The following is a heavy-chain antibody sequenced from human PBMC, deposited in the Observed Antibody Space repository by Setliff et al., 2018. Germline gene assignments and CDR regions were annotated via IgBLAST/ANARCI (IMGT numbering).Heavy chain of an antibody. CDR2: INAGNGNT. D-gene: IGHD2-15*01. V-gene: IGHV1-3*01. CDR1: GYTFTSYA. J-gene: IGHJ3*02. Sequence: ASVKVSCKASGYTFTSYAMHWVRQAPGQRLEWMGWINAGNGNTKYSQKFQGRVTMTEDTSTDTAYMELSSLRSEDTAVYYCATPRSGIIDAFDIWGQGTMVTVS. CDR3: ATPRSGIIDAFDI.